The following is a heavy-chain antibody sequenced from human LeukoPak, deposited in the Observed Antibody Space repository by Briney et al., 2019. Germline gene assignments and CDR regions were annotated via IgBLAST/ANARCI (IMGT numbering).Heavy chain of an antibody. CDR1: GGSVRGYY. CDR3: VRASYSGNYYFDY. V-gene: IGHV4-59*02. Sequence: SETLSLTCAVSGGSVRGYYWSWIRQPPGKGLEWIGYISESGSTNSNPSLKSRVTISVDTSKNQFSLRLSSVTAADTAVYYCVRASYSGNYYFDYWGQGTLVTVSS. CDR2: ISESGST. D-gene: IGHD1-26*01. J-gene: IGHJ4*02.